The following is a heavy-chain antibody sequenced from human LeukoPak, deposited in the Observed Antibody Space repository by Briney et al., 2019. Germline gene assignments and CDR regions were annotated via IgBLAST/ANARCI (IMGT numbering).Heavy chain of an antibody. D-gene: IGHD3-3*01. V-gene: IGHV4-39*07. CDR2: IYYSGST. J-gene: IGHJ6*04. CDR3: ARDIWAQAISGAMDV. Sequence: SETLSLTCTVSGGSISSSSYYWGWIRQPPGKGLEWIGSIYYSGSTYYNPSLKSRVTISVDTSKNQFSLKLSSVTAADTAVYYCARDIWAQAISGAMDVWGKGTTVTVSS. CDR1: GGSISSSSYY.